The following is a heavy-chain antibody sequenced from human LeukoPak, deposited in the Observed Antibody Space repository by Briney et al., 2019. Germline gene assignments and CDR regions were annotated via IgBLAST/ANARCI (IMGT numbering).Heavy chain of an antibody. CDR2: IYTSGTT. D-gene: IGHD6-6*01. V-gene: IGHV4-61*02. Sequence: SQTLSLTCTVSRGSISSGSYYWSWIRQPAGKGLEWIGRIYTSGTTNYNPSLKSRVTISLDTSKNHFSLKLSSVTAADTAVYYCARDAGGSSSSNAFDIWGQGTMVTVSS. J-gene: IGHJ3*02. CDR1: RGSISSGSYY. CDR3: ARDAGGSSSSNAFDI.